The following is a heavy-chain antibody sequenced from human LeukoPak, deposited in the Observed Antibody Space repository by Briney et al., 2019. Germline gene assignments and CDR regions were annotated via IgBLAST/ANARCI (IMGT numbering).Heavy chain of an antibody. D-gene: IGHD2-21*01. V-gene: IGHV1-24*01. J-gene: IGHJ6*02. CDR3: ARDMDVMIGHGYSDYGLDV. CDR1: GYTLTELS. Sequence: ASVKVSCKVSGYTLTELSMHWVRQAPGKGLEWMGGFDPEDGETIYAQKFQGRVTMTEDTSTDTAYMELSSLRSEDTAVYYCARDMDVMIGHGYSDYGLDVWGQGTTVTVAS. CDR2: FDPEDGET.